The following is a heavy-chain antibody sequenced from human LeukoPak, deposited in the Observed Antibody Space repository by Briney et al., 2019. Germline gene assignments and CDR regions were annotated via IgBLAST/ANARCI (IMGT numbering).Heavy chain of an antibody. V-gene: IGHV3-21*01. D-gene: IGHD3-22*01. CDR2: ISSSSSYI. CDR3: ARDRPRDYYDSSGSTD. CDR1: GFTFSSYS. J-gene: IGHJ4*02. Sequence: NPGGSLRLSCAASGFTFSSYSMTWVRQAPGKGLEWVSSISSSSSYIYYADSVKGRFTISRDNAKNSLYLQMNSLRAEDTAVYYCARDRPRDYYDSSGSTDWGQGTLVTVSS.